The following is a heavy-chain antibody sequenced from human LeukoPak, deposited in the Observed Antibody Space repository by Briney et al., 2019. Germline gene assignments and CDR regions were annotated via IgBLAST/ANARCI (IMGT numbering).Heavy chain of an antibody. CDR3: ARDVRGIAVAATYYFDY. J-gene: IGHJ4*02. V-gene: IGHV4-30-4*08. D-gene: IGHD6-19*01. Sequence: SETLSFTCTVSGGSISSGDYYWSWIRQPPGKGLEWIGYIYYSGSTYYNPSLKSRVTISVDTSKNQFSLKLSSVTAADTAVYYCARDVRGIAVAATYYFDYWGQGTLVTVSS. CDR1: GGSISSGDYY. CDR2: IYYSGST.